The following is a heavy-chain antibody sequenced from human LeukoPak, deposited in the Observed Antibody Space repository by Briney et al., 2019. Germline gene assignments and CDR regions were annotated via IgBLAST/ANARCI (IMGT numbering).Heavy chain of an antibody. D-gene: IGHD3-22*01. CDR2: ISITSTFI. CDR1: GFTFSRHS. Sequence: PGGSLRLSCAASGFTFSRHSMNWVRQAPGKGLEWVASISITSTFIYSADSVKGRFTISRDTAKNSLFLQMNSLRAEDTAIYYCARDYFDSSDYPQTYYYYYMDVWGKGTTVTVSS. V-gene: IGHV3-21*01. CDR3: ARDYFDSSDYPQTYYYYYMDV. J-gene: IGHJ6*03.